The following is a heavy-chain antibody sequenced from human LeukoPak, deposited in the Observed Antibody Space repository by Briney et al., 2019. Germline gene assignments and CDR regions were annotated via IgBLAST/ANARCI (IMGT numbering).Heavy chain of an antibody. CDR2: INTNTGNP. J-gene: IGHJ4*02. CDR1: GYTFTSYA. V-gene: IGHV7-4-1*02. D-gene: IGHD1-26*01. Sequence: ASVNVSSTASGYTFTSYAMNWVRQAPGQGLEWMGWINTNTGNPTYAQGFTGRFVFSLGTSVSTAYLQISSLKAEDTAVYYCARDVPPVGATTDYWGQGTLVTVSS. CDR3: ARDVPPVGATTDY.